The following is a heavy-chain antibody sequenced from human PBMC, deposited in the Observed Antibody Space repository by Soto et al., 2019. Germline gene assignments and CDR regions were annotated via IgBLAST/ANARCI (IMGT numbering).Heavy chain of an antibody. V-gene: IGHV3-7*01. Sequence: GGSLRLSCAASGFTFSSYWMSWVRQAPGKGLEWVANIKQDGSEKYYVDSVKGRFTISRDNAKNSLYLQMNSLRAEDTAVYYCARDLPADDGVVMVELGNWFDPWGQGTLVTVSS. CDR1: GFTFSSYW. CDR2: IKQDGSEK. D-gene: IGHD3-3*01. J-gene: IGHJ5*02. CDR3: ARDLPADDGVVMVELGNWFDP.